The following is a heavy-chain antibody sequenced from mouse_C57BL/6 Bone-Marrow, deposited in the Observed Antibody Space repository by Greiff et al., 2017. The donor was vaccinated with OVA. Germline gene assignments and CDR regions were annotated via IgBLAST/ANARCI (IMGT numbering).Heavy chain of an antibody. Sequence: EVKLMESGGGLVKPGGSLKLSCAASGFTFSDYGMHWVRQAPEKGLEWVAYISSGSSTIYYADTVKGRFTISRDNAKNTLFLQMTSLRSEDTAMYYCARTLYYYGSRFAYWGQGTLVTVSA. J-gene: IGHJ3*01. D-gene: IGHD1-1*01. CDR3: ARTLYYYGSRFAY. V-gene: IGHV5-17*01. CDR1: GFTFSDYG. CDR2: ISSGSSTI.